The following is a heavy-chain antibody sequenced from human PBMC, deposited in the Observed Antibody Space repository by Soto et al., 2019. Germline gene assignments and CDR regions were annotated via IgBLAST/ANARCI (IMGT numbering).Heavy chain of an antibody. D-gene: IGHD3-3*01. V-gene: IGHV2-5*02. CDR3: AHRVLRTVFGLVTTTAIYFDF. CDR2: IYWDDDK. CDR1: GFSLTTSGVG. Sequence: QITLKESGPTVVKPTETLTLTCTLSGFSLTTSGVGVGWVRQSPGKAPEWLALIYWDDDKRYSTSLNIRLIINKDTSKNQVVLTMANVDPADTATYYCAHRVLRTVFGLVTTTAIYFDFWGPGTPVVVSS. J-gene: IGHJ4*02.